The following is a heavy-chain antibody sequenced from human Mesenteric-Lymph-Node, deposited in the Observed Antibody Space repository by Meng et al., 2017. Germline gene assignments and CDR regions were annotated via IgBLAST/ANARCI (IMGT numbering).Heavy chain of an antibody. D-gene: IGHD3-9*01. Sequence: GGSLRLSCTASGFTFGDYAMSWVRQAPGKGLEWVGFIRSKAYGGTTEYAASVKGRFTISRDDSKSIAYLQMNSLKTEDTAVYYCTRLYDTLTGGWGQGTMVTVSS. CDR2: IRSKAYGGTT. J-gene: IGHJ3*01. CDR3: TRLYDTLTGG. CDR1: GFTFGDYA. V-gene: IGHV3-49*04.